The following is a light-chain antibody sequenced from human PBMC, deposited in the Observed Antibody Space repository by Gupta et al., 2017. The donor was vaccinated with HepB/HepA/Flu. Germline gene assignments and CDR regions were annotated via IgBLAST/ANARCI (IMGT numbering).Light chain of an antibody. V-gene: IGKV1-9*01. CDR2: DAS. CDR3: QQLKSYPLT. Sequence: DIQLTQSPSFLSASIGDRVTITCRASQGINSYLGWYQQKPGKAPKFLIYDASTLQSGVPSRFSGSGSGTEFTLTISSLQPEDFATYYCQQLKSYPLTFGGGTXVEIK. J-gene: IGKJ4*01. CDR1: QGINSY.